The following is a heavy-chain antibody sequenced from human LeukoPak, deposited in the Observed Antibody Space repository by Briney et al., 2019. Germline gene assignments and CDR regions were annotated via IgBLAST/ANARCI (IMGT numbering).Heavy chain of an antibody. CDR1: GFIFSGYC. CDR2: IKNDGSIT. CDR3: TKSDWFDP. Sequence: PGGSLRLSCAASGFIFSGYCMHWVRQAPGKGLVWLSRIKNDGSITSYADSVKGRFTISRDNAKNTLYLQMNSLRVEDTAVYYCTKSDWFDPWGEGTLVTVSS. D-gene: IGHD3-3*01. J-gene: IGHJ5*02. V-gene: IGHV3-74*01.